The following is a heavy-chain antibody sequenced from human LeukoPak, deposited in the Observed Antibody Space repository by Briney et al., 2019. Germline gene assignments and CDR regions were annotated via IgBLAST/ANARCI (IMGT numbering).Heavy chain of an antibody. J-gene: IGHJ4*02. Sequence: GGSLRLSCAASGFTFSDYAMSWVRQAPGKGLEWVSTISGSATYTFYADSVKGRFTISRDNSKNALYLQMNSLRAEDTAVYYCAKKYYFGSGTFVYYFDYWGQGTLVTVSS. CDR2: ISGSATYT. D-gene: IGHD3-10*01. CDR1: GFTFSDYA. V-gene: IGHV3-23*01. CDR3: AKKYYFGSGTFVYYFDY.